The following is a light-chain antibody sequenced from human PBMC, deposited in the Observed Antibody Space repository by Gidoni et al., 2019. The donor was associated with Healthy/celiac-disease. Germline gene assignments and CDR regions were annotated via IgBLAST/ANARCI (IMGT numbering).Light chain of an antibody. CDR3: CSYAGSYV. J-gene: IGLJ1*01. CDR2: EGS. CDR1: SSDVGSYNL. Sequence: QSALTQPASVSGSPGQSITISCTGTSSDVGSYNLVSWYQQHPGKAPKLMIYEGSKRPSGVSNRFSGSKSGNTASLTISGLQAEDEADYYCCSYAGSYVFGTVTKVTVL. V-gene: IGLV2-23*01.